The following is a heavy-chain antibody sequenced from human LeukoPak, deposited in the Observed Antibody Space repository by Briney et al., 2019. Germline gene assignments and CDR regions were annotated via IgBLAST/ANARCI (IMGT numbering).Heavy chain of an antibody. CDR3: ARSRTHRLYSGSGSYPGAFDY. CDR1: GYIFTNYG. Sequence: GASVKVSCKPSGYIFTNYGISWVRQAPGQGLEWMGLISGYNGYTNHAQKLQGRVTMTTDTSTSTVYMELRSLRSDDTAVYYCARSRTHRLYSGSGSYPGAFDYWGQGTLVTVSS. D-gene: IGHD3-10*01. V-gene: IGHV1-18*01. J-gene: IGHJ4*02. CDR2: ISGYNGYT.